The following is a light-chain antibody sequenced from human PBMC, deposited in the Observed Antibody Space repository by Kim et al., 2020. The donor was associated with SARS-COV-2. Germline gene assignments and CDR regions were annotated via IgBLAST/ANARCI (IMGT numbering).Light chain of an antibody. CDR2: SSN. V-gene: IGLV1-44*01. J-gene: IGLJ2*01. CDR1: TSNIGSNI. Sequence: GQRVTISCSGGTSNIGSNIVNWYQQLPGTAPKLLIYSSNQRPSGVPDRFSGSTSGTSASLAISGLQSEDEADYYCAAWDDSLNGVVFGGGTQLTVL. CDR3: AAWDDSLNGVV.